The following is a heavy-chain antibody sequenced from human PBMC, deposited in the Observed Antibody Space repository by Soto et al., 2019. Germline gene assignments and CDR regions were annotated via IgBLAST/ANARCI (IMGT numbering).Heavy chain of an antibody. J-gene: IGHJ6*02. Sequence: VGSLRLSCAASGFTFSNAWMNWVRQAPGKGLEWVGRIKSKTDGGTTDYAAPVKGRFTISRDDSKNTLYLQMNSLKTEDTAVYYCTTCSRGPYYYYGMDVWGQGTTVTVSS. CDR3: TTCSRGPYYYYGMDV. CDR2: IKSKTDGGTT. D-gene: IGHD2-2*01. CDR1: GFTFSNAW. V-gene: IGHV3-15*07.